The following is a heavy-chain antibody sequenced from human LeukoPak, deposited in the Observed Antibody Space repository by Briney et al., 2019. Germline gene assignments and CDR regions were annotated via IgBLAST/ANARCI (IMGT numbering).Heavy chain of an antibody. J-gene: IGHJ4*02. Sequence: GGSLRLSCAASGFTFSSYWMHWVRQAPGKGLVWVSRINSDGSTTSDADSVKGRSTIFRDNAKNTLYLQMNSLRAEDTAVYYCVRDLGGRSGHWGQGTLVTVSS. CDR1: GFTFSSYW. V-gene: IGHV3-74*01. CDR3: VRDLGGRSGH. CDR2: INSDGSTT. D-gene: IGHD1-26*01.